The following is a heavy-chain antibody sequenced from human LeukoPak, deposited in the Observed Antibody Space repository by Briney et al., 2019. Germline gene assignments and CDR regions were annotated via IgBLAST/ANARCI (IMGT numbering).Heavy chain of an antibody. V-gene: IGHV1-69*05. J-gene: IGHJ6*03. Sequence: SVKVSCKASGGTFSSYAISWVRQAPGQGLEWMGRIIPIFGTANYAQKFQGRVTITTDESASTAYMELSSLRSEDTAVYYCARGTFDCSGGSCYHAGDYYYYMDVWGKGTTVTVSS. CDR1: GGTFSSYA. CDR2: IIPIFGTA. D-gene: IGHD2-15*01. CDR3: ARGTFDCSGGSCYHAGDYYYYMDV.